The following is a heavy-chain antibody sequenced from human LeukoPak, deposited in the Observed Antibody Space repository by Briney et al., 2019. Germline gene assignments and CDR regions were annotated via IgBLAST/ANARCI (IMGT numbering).Heavy chain of an antibody. CDR1: SGSLGSYY. CDR3: AREYSSSSGKALDY. J-gene: IGHJ4*02. D-gene: IGHD6-6*01. V-gene: IGHV4-4*07. CDR2: IYTSGST. Sequence: KTSETLSLTCTVSSGSLGSYYWNWLRQPAGKGLEWIGHIYTSGSTNYSPSLKSRVTMSVDASKNQFSLKLNSVTAADTAFYYCAREYSSSSGKALDYWGQGTLVTVSS.